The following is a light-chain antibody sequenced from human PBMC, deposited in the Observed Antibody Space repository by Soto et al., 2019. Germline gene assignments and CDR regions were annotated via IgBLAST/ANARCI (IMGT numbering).Light chain of an antibody. Sequence: QSALAQPASVSGSPGQSITVSCTGTSSDVSSYNYVSWYQQHPDKAPKLMIYEVSNRPSGVSDRFSGSKSGNTASLTISGLQAEDEADYYCSSYTSDTTVLFGGGTKVTVL. CDR2: EVS. V-gene: IGLV2-14*01. J-gene: IGLJ1*01. CDR3: SSYTSDTTVL. CDR1: SSDVSSYNY.